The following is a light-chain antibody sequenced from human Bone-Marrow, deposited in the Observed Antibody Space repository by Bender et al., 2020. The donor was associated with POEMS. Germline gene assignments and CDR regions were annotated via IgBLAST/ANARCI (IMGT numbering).Light chain of an antibody. J-gene: IGLJ2*01. Sequence: QSVLTQPPSVSGAPGQRVTISCTGSNSNVGTGYDVHWYQQLPGTAPKLLIYDNSNRPSGVPDRFSGSKSGNTASLTISGLQAEDEAHYYCSSYTSTSSTYVVFGGGTRLTVL. CDR2: DNS. V-gene: IGLV1-40*01. CDR3: SSYTSTSSTYVV. CDR1: NSNVGTGYD.